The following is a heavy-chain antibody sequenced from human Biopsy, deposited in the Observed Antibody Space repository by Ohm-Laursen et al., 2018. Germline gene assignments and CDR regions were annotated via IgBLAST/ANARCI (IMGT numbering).Heavy chain of an antibody. CDR1: GESFNGYY. CDR2: INHSGRT. D-gene: IGHD3-22*01. V-gene: IGHV4-34*01. Sequence: SETLSLTCAVYGESFNGYYWSWIRQTPGKGLEWIGEINHSGRTNYNPSLKGRVTISVDTSKNQFSLKVRSVTAADTAVYYCVRGVDYYDPYHYYALDVWGQGMTVTVSS. J-gene: IGHJ6*02. CDR3: VRGVDYYDPYHYYALDV.